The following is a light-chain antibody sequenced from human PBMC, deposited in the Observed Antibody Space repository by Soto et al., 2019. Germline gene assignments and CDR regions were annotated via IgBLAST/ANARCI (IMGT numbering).Light chain of an antibody. V-gene: IGKV1-5*03. CDR3: QQYETYSGT. J-gene: IGKJ3*01. CDR1: QIINTW. Sequence: DIKMTQSPSSLSASVGDRVTITSRASQIINTWLAWYQQKPGKAPKLLIYRASNLVNGVPSRFSGSGSGTEFTLTISSLQPDDFSIYYCQQYETYSGTFGPGTKVDL. CDR2: RAS.